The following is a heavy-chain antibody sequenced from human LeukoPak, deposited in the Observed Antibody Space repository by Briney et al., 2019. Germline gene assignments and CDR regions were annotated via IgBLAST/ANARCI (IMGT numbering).Heavy chain of an antibody. CDR2: ISSSSSTI. D-gene: IGHD3-10*01. J-gene: IGHJ4*02. Sequence: GGSLRLSCAASGFTFSSYSMNWVPQAPGKGLEWVSYISSSSSTIYYADSVKGRFTISRDNAKNSLYLQMNSLRAEDTAVYYCARKMVRGVMSSIDYLVRGTLVTVSS. CDR1: GFTFSSYS. V-gene: IGHV3-48*01. CDR3: ARKMVRGVMSSIDY.